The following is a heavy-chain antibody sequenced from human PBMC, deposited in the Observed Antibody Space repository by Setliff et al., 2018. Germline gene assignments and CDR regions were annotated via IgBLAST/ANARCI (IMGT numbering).Heavy chain of an antibody. CDR3: ARQPMDTIMVTFDY. CDR2: INPNNGDT. J-gene: IGHJ4*02. Sequence: ASVKVSCKASGYTFTGYYFHWVRQAPGQGLEWMGWINPNNGDTKSAQKYQGRLTMTRDTSISTAYMELSSLRSDDTAVYYCARQPMDTIMVTFDYWGQGILVTVSS. V-gene: IGHV1-2*02. CDR1: GYTFTGYY. D-gene: IGHD5-12*01.